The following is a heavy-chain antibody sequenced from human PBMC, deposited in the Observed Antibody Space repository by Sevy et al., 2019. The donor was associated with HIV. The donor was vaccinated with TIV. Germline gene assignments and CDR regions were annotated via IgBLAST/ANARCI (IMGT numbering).Heavy chain of an antibody. CDR3: AREYSGTYYYFDY. J-gene: IGHJ4*02. CDR2: INSDGSST. V-gene: IGHV3-74*01. D-gene: IGHD1-26*01. CDR1: GFTFSSYW. Sequence: GESLKISCAASGFTFSSYWMHWVRQAPGKGLVWVSRINSDGSSTNYADSVKGRFTISRDNAKNTLYLQMNSLRAEDTAMYYCAREYSGTYYYFDYWGQGTLVTVSS.